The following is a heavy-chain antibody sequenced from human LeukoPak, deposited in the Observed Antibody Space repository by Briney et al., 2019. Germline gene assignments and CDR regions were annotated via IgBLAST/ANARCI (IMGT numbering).Heavy chain of an antibody. CDR1: GGSISSSSYY. D-gene: IGHD2-8*01. V-gene: IGHV4-39*01. Sequence: SETLSLTCTVSGGSISSSSYYWGWIRQPPGKGLEWIGSIYYSGSTYYNPSLKSRVTISVDTSKNQFSLKLSSVTAADTAVYYCARGSQVGVFDYWGQGTLVTVSS. J-gene: IGHJ4*02. CDR3: ARGSQVGVFDY. CDR2: IYYSGST.